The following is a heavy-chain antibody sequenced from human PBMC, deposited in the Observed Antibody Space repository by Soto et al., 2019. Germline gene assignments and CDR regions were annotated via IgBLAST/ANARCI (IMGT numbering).Heavy chain of an antibody. V-gene: IGHV3-23*01. CDR1: GFTFSRST. CDR2: VSVTGGTT. Sequence: EVQLLESGGGLVQPGGSLRLSCAASGFTFSRSTMSWVRQAPGKGLEWVSSVSVTGGTTYYADSVKGRFTISRDNSRNPLHLQMNSLRAEDTAVYYCAKDGPTGDPSDDAFDIWGQGTVVAVSS. D-gene: IGHD3-10*01. J-gene: IGHJ3*02. CDR3: AKDGPTGDPSDDAFDI.